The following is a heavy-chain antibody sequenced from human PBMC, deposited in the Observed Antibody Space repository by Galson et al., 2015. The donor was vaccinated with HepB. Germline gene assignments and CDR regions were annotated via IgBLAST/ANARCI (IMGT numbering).Heavy chain of an antibody. D-gene: IGHD1-26*01. CDR2: MHPNSGNT. Sequence: SVKVSCKASGHTFTSHGINWVRQASGQGLEWMGWMHPNSGNTGYAQTFGGSVNMRWNASTDTAYMELNSLTSEDTAVYYCAVPDRGAASTFDFWGQGTLVSVST. CDR3: AVPDRGAASTFDF. CDR1: GHTFTSHG. J-gene: IGHJ4*02. V-gene: IGHV1-8*01.